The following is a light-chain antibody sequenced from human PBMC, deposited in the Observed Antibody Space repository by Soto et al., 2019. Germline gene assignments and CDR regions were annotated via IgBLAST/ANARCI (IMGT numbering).Light chain of an antibody. J-gene: IGKJ4*01. V-gene: IGKV4-1*01. Sequence: DRVINHSASSHSVCLCGRTTIDLKPSRSVLYPSNHKTNSASYQHKPVQPPRLLINWASARESGVSDRFSGAGSGTDFTLTICSLQAEDVAVYISQQYFGTPLTFGGGAKWIS. CDR2: WAS. CDR1: RSVLYPSNHKTN. CDR3: QQYFGTPLT.